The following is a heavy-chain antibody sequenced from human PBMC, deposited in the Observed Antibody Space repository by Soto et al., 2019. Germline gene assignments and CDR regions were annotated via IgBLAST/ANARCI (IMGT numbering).Heavy chain of an antibody. CDR1: GGSFSGYY. D-gene: IGHD6-6*01. CDR2: INHSGST. V-gene: IGHV4-34*01. CDR3: ARSYDSIAAPYYFDY. Sequence: SETLSLTCAVYGGSFSGYYWSWIRQPPGKGLEWIGEINHSGSTNYNPSLKSRVTISVDTSKNQFSPKLSSVTAADTAVYYCARSYDSIAAPYYFDYWGQGTLVTVSS. J-gene: IGHJ4*02.